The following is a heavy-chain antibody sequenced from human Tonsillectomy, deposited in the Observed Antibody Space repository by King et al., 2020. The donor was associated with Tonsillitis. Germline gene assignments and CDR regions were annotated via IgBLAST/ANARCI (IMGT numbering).Heavy chain of an antibody. CDR3: ARDHDWAFDY. D-gene: IGHD3-9*01. CDR1: GFTFSTYS. Sequence: VQLVESGGGMVQPGESLRLSCVASGFTFSTYSMNWVRQAPGKGLEWVSYIRGSGSPISYADSGKGRFTISRDNAKNSLYLQMDSLRAEDTAVYYCARDHDWAFDYWGQGSLVTVSS. J-gene: IGHJ4*02. V-gene: IGHV3-48*01. CDR2: IRGSGSPI.